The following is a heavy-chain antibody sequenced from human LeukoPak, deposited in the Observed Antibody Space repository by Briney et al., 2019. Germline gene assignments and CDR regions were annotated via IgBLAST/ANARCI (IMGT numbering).Heavy chain of an antibody. Sequence: ASVKVSCKASGYTFTSYDINWVRQATGQGLEWMGRMNPNSGNTGYAQKFQGRVTMTGNTSISTAYMELSSLRSEDTAVYYCARAPVVPAASGHYYYYMDVWGKGTTVTVSS. CDR2: MNPNSGNT. J-gene: IGHJ6*03. V-gene: IGHV1-8*01. CDR3: ARAPVVPAASGHYYYYMDV. CDR1: GYTFTSYD. D-gene: IGHD2-2*01.